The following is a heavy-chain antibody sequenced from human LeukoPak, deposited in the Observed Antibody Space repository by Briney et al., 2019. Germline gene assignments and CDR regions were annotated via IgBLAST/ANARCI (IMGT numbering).Heavy chain of an antibody. D-gene: IGHD2-15*01. J-gene: IGHJ4*02. V-gene: IGHV1-69*13. Sequence: SVKVSCKASGGTFSSYAISWVRQAPGQGLEWMGGIIPIFGTANYAQKFQGRVTITADESTSTAYMELRSLTSDDTAVYYCARVPSGGPFDYWGQGTLVTVSS. CDR1: GGTFSSYA. CDR2: IIPIFGTA. CDR3: ARVPSGGPFDY.